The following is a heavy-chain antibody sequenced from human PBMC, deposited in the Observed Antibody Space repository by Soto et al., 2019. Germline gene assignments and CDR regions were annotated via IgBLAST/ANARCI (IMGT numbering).Heavy chain of an antibody. Sequence: SETLSLTCTVSVGSISNYYWTWIRQPPGKGLEWIGWIYYSGTTSYSPSLKSRITISVDTSKNQFSLNLSSVTAADTAVYYCARLGYCSGAPCYYYMDVWGKGATVTVSS. V-gene: IGHV4-59*01. CDR2: IYYSGTT. J-gene: IGHJ6*03. CDR1: VGSISNYY. CDR3: ARLGYCSGAPCYYYMDV. D-gene: IGHD2-15*01.